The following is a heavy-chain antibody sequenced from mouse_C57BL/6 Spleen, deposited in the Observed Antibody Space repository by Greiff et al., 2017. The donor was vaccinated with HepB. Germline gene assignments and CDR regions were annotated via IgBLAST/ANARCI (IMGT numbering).Heavy chain of an antibody. J-gene: IGHJ2*01. CDR3: ARSLIYYYGSSYFDY. CDR2: IYPRSGNT. Sequence: QVQLQQSGAELARPGASVKLSCKASGYTFTSYGISWVKQRTGQGLEWIGEIYPRSGNTYYNEKFKGKATLTADKSSSTAYMELRSLTSEDSAVYFCARSLIYYYGSSYFDYWGQGTTLTVSS. CDR1: GYTFTSYG. D-gene: IGHD1-1*01. V-gene: IGHV1-81*01.